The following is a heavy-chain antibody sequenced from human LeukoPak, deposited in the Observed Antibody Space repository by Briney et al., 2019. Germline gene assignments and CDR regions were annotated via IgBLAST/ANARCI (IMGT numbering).Heavy chain of an antibody. CDR1: GGSFSSYG. CDR2: IIPVFGTT. V-gene: IGHV1-69*13. CDR3: ARIEWELLAGDAFDI. Sequence: SVKVSCKASGGSFSSYGISWVRQAPGQGLEWMGEIIPVFGTTNYAQKFQVRVTITADESTSTTYMELSSLRSDDTAVYYCARIEWELLAGDAFDIWGQGTMVTVSS. D-gene: IGHD1-26*01. J-gene: IGHJ3*02.